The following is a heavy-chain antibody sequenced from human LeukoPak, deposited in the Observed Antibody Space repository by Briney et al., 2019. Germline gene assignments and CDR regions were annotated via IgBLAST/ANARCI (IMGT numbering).Heavy chain of an antibody. CDR2: ISGNGNTI. V-gene: IGHV3-48*01. D-gene: IGHD5-12*01. J-gene: IGHJ4*02. Sequence: GGSLRLSCAASGFNFNVYSMTWVRQAPGKGLEWLSYISGNGNTIYYADSVKGRFTISRDNSKSTLYLQMNSLRAEDTAVYYCARGPSGYHNTGGQGTLVTVSS. CDR1: GFNFNVYS. CDR3: ARGPSGYHNT.